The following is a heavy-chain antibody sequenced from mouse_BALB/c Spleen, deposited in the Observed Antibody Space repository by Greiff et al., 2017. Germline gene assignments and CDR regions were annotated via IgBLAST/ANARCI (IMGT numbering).Heavy chain of an antibody. CDR3: ARNSGYDEAWFAY. CDR2: IWGGGST. D-gene: IGHD2-14*01. Sequence: VKLVESGPGLVAPSQSLSITCTVSGFSLSRYSVHWVRQPPGKGLEWLGMIWGGGSTDYNSALKSRLSISKDNSKSQVFLKMNSLQTDDTAMYYCARNSGYDEAWFAYWGQGTLVTVSA. J-gene: IGHJ3*01. CDR1: GFSLSRYS. V-gene: IGHV2-6-4*01.